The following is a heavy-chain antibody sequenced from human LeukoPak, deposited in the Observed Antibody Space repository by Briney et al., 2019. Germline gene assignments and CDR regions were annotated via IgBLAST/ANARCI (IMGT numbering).Heavy chain of an antibody. Sequence: ASVKVSCKASGYTFTSYGISWVRQAPGQGLEWMGWTSAYNGNTNYAQKLQGRVTMTTNTSTSTAYMELRSLRSDDTAVYYCARDSIKQHNWFDPWGQGTLVTVCS. J-gene: IGHJ5*02. CDR2: TSAYNGNT. V-gene: IGHV1-18*01. D-gene: IGHD6-13*01. CDR3: ARDSIKQHNWFDP. CDR1: GYTFTSYG.